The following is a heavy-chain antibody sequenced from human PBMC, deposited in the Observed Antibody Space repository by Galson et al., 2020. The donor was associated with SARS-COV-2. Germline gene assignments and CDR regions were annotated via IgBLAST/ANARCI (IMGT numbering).Heavy chain of an antibody. V-gene: IGHV3-48*01. CDR1: GFTFSSYS. Sequence: GGSLRLSCAASGFTFSSYSMNWVRQAPGKGLEWVSYISSSSSTIYYADSVKGRFTISRDNAKNSLYLQMNSLRAEDTAVYYCANLGADDFWSANWGGYYYGMDVWGQGTTVTVSS. D-gene: IGHD3-3*01. CDR2: ISSSSSTI. J-gene: IGHJ6*02. CDR3: ANLGADDFWSANWGGYYYGMDV.